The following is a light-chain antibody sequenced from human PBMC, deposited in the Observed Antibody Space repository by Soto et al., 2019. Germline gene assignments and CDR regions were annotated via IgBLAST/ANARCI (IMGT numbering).Light chain of an antibody. CDR2: DAS. V-gene: IGKV3-11*01. J-gene: IGKJ2*01. CDR1: QSVSSY. CDR3: QPRSKWRPYT. Sequence: EIVLPQSPATMSLSPGERATLSCRASQSVSSYLAWYQQKPGQAPRLLIYDASNRATGIPARFSGSGSGTGFTLTISSLEPEDCAVYYCQPRSKWRPYTFGRGTKLEIK.